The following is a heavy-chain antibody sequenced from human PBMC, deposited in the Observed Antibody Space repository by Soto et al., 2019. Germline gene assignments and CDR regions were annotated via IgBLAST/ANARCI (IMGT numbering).Heavy chain of an antibody. J-gene: IGHJ6*02. CDR2: ISSSSSYI. CDR3: AGEVLSSSWDYYYNGMGV. V-gene: IGHV3-21*01. Sequence: PGGSLRLSCAASGFTFSSYSMNWVRQAPGKGLEWVSSISSSSSYIYYTDSVKGRFTISRDNAKNSLYLQMNSVRAEDMAVYWFAGEVLSSSWDYYYNGMGVWGQGSTVTVSS. CDR1: GFTFSSYS. D-gene: IGHD6-13*01.